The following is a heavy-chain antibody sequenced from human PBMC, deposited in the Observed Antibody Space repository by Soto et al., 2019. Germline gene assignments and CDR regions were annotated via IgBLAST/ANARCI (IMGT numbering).Heavy chain of an antibody. CDR1: GFTFSIYA. J-gene: IGHJ4*02. Sequence: QVQLVESGGGVVQPGRSLRVSCAASGFTFSIYAMHWVRQAPGTGREWVAVISYDGTNTYYADSVMGRFTSSRDNTKNTVYLHMNSLRDEDTAVYYCAKEGGPSRQWLIDPFDYWGQGTLVTVSP. CDR2: ISYDGTNT. D-gene: IGHD6-19*01. V-gene: IGHV3-30*18. CDR3: AKEGGPSRQWLIDPFDY.